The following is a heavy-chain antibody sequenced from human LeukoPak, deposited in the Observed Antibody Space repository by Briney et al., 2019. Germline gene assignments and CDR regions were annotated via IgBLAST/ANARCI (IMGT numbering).Heavy chain of an antibody. V-gene: IGHV1-8*01. CDR2: MNPNSGNT. CDR1: GYTFTSYD. Sequence: GASVKVSCKASGYTFTSYDINWVRQATGQGPEWMGWMNPNSGNTGYAQKFQGRVTTTRNTSISTAYMELSSLRSEDTAVYYCARQNLAMVPNWSSSDDYYYYYMDVWGKGTMVTVSS. CDR3: ARQNLAMVPNWSSSDDYYYYYMDV. D-gene: IGHD6-6*01. J-gene: IGHJ6*03.